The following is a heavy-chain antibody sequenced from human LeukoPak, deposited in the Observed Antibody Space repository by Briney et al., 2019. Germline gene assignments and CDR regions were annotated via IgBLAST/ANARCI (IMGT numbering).Heavy chain of an antibody. V-gene: IGHV3-21*04. Sequence: GGSLRLSCAASGFTFSSYSMNWIRQAPGKGLEWVSSISSSTSYIYYADSVKGRFTISKDNAKSSLSLQMNSLRAEDTAVYYCARDGVGGGPDFDYWGQGTLVTVSS. CDR3: ARDGVGGGPDFDY. CDR2: ISSSTSYI. D-gene: IGHD3-16*01. CDR1: GFTFSSYS. J-gene: IGHJ4*02.